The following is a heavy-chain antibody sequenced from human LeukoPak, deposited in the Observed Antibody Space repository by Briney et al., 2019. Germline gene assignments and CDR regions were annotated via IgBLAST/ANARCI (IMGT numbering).Heavy chain of an antibody. CDR2: ISSSGSTI. Sequence: PGGSLRLSCAASGFTFSDYYMSWIRQAPGKGLEWVSYISSSGSTIYYADSVKGRFTISRDNAKNSLYLQMNSLRAEDTAVYYCARGLSANRYWYLDLWGRGTLVTVSS. J-gene: IGHJ2*01. D-gene: IGHD1-14*01. V-gene: IGHV3-11*01. CDR3: ARGLSANRYWYLDL. CDR1: GFTFSDYY.